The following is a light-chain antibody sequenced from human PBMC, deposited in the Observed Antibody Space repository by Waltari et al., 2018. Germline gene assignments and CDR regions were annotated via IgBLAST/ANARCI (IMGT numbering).Light chain of an antibody. J-gene: IGKJ2*01. CDR2: GAS. CDR1: QSVTTN. V-gene: IGKV3-15*01. CDR3: HQYNDGPPLN. Sequence: EIVMAQSPASLSVSPGERAIFSCRASQSVTTNVAWYQQKPGQPPRLLIYGASTRATDIPARFSGSGSGTEFTLTITSPQSEDVGVYYCHQYNDGPPLNFGQGTKLEIK.